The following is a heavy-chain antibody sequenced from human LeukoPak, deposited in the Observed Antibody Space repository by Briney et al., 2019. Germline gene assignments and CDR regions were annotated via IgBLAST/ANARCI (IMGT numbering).Heavy chain of an antibody. J-gene: IGHJ4*02. D-gene: IGHD2-8*01. V-gene: IGHV1-18*01. Sequence: ASVKVSCKASGYTFTSYGISWVRQAPGQGLEWMGWISAYNGNTNYAQKLQGRVTMTTDTSTSTAYMELRSLRSDDTAVYYCARDQAQMVYAIHNCVDYWGQGTLVTVSS. CDR3: ARDQAQMVYAIHNCVDY. CDR1: GYTFTSYG. CDR2: ISAYNGNT.